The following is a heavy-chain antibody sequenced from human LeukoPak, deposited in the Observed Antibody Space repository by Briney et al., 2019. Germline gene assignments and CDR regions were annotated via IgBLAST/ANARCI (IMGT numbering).Heavy chain of an antibody. J-gene: IGHJ4*02. Sequence: PGGSLRLSCAASGFTFSSYSMNWVRQAPGKGLEWVSSISSSSSYIYYADSVKSRFTISRDNAKNSLYLQMNSLRAEDTAVYYCARDMIVPGRVEYWGQGTLVTVSS. D-gene: IGHD3-22*01. CDR1: GFTFSSYS. CDR2: ISSSSSYI. CDR3: ARDMIVPGRVEY. V-gene: IGHV3-21*01.